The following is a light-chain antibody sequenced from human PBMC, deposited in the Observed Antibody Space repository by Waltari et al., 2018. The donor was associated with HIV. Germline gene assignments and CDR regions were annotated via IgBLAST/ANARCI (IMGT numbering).Light chain of an antibody. CDR3: HQRSSWPRT. Sequence: DIVLTHSPATMSLSPGARVPLPCRARQSVSSYLSWYQQKPGQAPGLLIYEASNRATGIPVRFSGSGSGTDFTLTISGLEPEDFAVYYCHQRSSWPRTFGQGTKLEIK. V-gene: IGKV3-11*01. J-gene: IGKJ2*01. CDR2: EAS. CDR1: QSVSSY.